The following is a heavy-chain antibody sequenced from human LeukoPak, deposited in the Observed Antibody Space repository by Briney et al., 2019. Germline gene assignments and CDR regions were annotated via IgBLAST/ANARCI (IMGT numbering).Heavy chain of an antibody. D-gene: IGHD6-13*01. CDR2: IYSGGST. CDR1: GFTVSNNF. V-gene: IGHV3-53*01. Sequence: GGSLRLSCAASGFTVSNNFMSWVRQAPGKGLEWVSIIYSGGSTYYADSVQGRFTISRDNSKNALFLQMNSLRAEDTAVYYCASCSSSPATFDYWGQGTLVTVSS. J-gene: IGHJ4*02. CDR3: ASCSSSPATFDY.